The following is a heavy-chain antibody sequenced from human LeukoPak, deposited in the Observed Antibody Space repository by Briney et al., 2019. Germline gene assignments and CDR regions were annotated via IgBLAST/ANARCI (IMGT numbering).Heavy chain of an antibody. CDR2: IYYSGST. V-gene: IGHV4-39*01. CDR1: VGSISSSSYY. J-gene: IGHJ5*02. CDR3: ARLVPPGWFDP. Sequence: SETLSLPRTVSVGSISSSSYYWGWIRQPPGKGLEWIANIYYSGSTYSNPSLKSRHTISMDTSNNQFSLKLTSVTAADTAVYYCARLVPPGWFDPWGQGTLVTVSS.